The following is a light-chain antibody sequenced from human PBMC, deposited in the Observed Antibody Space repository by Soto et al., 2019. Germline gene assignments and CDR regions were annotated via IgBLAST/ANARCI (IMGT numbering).Light chain of an antibody. V-gene: IGLV1-47*01. CDR2: NNN. Sequence: QSVLTQPPSASGTPGQTVTISCSGSSSNIGSEYVYWYQQFPGTAPRLLIYNNNRRPSGVPDRFSGSKSGTSASLATSGLRPEEGVDYYGAEGDERVTGVFGGGTKVTAL. CDR1: SSNIGSEY. CDR3: AEGDERVTGV. J-gene: IGLJ3*02.